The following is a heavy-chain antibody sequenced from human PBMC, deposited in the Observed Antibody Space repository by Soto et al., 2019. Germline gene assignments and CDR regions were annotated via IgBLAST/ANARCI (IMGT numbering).Heavy chain of an antibody. CDR2: IRRKVNSYAT. Sequence: EVQLVESGGGLVQPGNSLQLSCAASGFIFSDSVIHWVRQAPGKGLEWVGRIRRKVNSYATAYTASVNGRFAISRDDSRDTAYLQMNSLQVEDTALDYCTRGGSNTWRFDPWGQVTLVIVSS. D-gene: IGHD7-27*01. CDR3: TRGGSNTWRFDP. J-gene: IGHJ5*02. V-gene: IGHV3-73*01. CDR1: GFIFSDSV.